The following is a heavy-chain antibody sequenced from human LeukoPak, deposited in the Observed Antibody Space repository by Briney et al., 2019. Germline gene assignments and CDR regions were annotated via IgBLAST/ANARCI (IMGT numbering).Heavy chain of an antibody. J-gene: IGHJ4*02. D-gene: IGHD3-22*01. CDR1: GFTFSSYG. CDR3: AKLLGSGYYDSNPFDC. V-gene: IGHV3-30*02. Sequence: GGSLRLSCAASGFTFSSYGMHWVRQAPGKGLEWVAFIRYDGSNKYYADSVKGRFTISRDNSKNTLYLQMNSLRAEDTAVYYCAKLLGSGYYDSNPFDCWGQGTLVTVSS. CDR2: IRYDGSNK.